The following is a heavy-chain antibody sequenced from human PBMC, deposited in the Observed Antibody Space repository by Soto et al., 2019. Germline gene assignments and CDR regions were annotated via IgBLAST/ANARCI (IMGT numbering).Heavy chain of an antibody. CDR3: AIYIGKYQGPIDY. CDR1: GFTFSHYG. Sequence: QVQLVESGGGVVQPGRSLSLSCAASGFTFSHYGIHWVRQAPGKGLEWLAVISYDGSNKHYAYSVKGRVTVSRDNSKNTLYLPMNSLRASDTAVYFCAIYIGKYQGPIDYLCQGTLVTVSS. V-gene: IGHV3-30*03. J-gene: IGHJ4*02. CDR2: ISYDGSNK. D-gene: IGHD2-2*01.